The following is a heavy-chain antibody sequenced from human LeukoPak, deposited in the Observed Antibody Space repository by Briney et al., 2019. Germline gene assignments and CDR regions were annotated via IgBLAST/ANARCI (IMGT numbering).Heavy chain of an antibody. J-gene: IGHJ3*02. CDR1: GGTFSSYA. D-gene: IGHD6-19*01. V-gene: IGHV1-69*06. CDR3: AREKPHPTPLKPVIAVAGNQSPDAFDI. CDR2: IIPIFGTA. Sequence: ASVKVSCMASGGTFSSYAISWVRQALGQGLEWMGRIIPIFGTANSAQKLQGRVTITADKSTSTAYMELSSLRSEDTAVYYCAREKPHPTPLKPVIAVAGNQSPDAFDIWGQGTMVTVSS.